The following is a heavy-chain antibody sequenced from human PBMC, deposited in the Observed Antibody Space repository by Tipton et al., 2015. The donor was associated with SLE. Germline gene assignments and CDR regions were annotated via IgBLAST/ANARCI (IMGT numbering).Heavy chain of an antibody. J-gene: IGHJ6*03. V-gene: IGHV4-59*01. CDR2: VYPSGGS. CDR3: ARVGHGFDSSGYNSRYYYYMDV. D-gene: IGHD3-22*01. CDR1: GGSINAYY. Sequence: TLSLTCTVSGGSINAYYWTWIRQPPGKGLEYIGYVYPSGGSDYNPSLSSRVTISFDTSKNQFSLRLTSATAADTAVYYCARVGHGFDSSGYNSRYYYYMDVWGKGTTVTVSS.